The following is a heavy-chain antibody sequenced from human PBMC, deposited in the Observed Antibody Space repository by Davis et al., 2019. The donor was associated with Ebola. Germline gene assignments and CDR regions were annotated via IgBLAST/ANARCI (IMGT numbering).Heavy chain of an antibody. CDR1: GFTFYAYW. D-gene: IGHD3-16*01. Sequence: PGGSLRLSCAASGFTFYAYWMNWVRQAPGKGLEWVAKIKQDGSEKYYVDSVQGRFTTSRDNAKNSVYLQMNSLRVEDTAVYYCARDWAGLDVWGRGTTVTVSS. CDR2: IKQDGSEK. CDR3: ARDWAGLDV. V-gene: IGHV3-7*01. J-gene: IGHJ6*04.